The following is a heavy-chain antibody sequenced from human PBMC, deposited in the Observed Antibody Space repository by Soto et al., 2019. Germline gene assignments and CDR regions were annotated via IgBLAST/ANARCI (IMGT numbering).Heavy chain of an antibody. V-gene: IGHV3-23*01. CDR1: GFTFSSYA. Sequence: GGSLRLSCAASGFTFSSYAMSWVRQAPGKGLDWVSSISGSGGSTYYADSVKGRFTISRDNSKNTLYLQMNSLRAEDTAVYYCAKDPMGLFGGGLDYWGQGTLVTVSS. J-gene: IGHJ4*02. CDR3: AKDPMGLFGGGLDY. D-gene: IGHD3-10*01. CDR2: ISGSGGST.